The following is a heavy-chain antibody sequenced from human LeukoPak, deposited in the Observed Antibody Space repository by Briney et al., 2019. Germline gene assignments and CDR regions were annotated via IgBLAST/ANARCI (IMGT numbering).Heavy chain of an antibody. CDR1: GGSISSYY. D-gene: IGHD6-19*01. J-gene: IGHJ4*02. CDR3: ARLSYSSGWSDFDY. V-gene: IGHV4-59*08. Sequence: DPSETLSLTCTVSGGSISSYYWSWIRQPPGKGLEWIGYIYYSGSTNYNPSLKSRVTISVDTSKNQFSLKLSSVTAADTAVYYCARLSYSSGWSDFDYWGQGTLVTVSS. CDR2: IYYSGST.